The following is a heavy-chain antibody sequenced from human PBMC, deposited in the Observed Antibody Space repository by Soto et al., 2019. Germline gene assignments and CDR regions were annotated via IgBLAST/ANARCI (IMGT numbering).Heavy chain of an antibody. V-gene: IGHV3-30*18. CDR1: GFTFSTYA. CDR3: AKDGGAAGTFDY. J-gene: IGHJ4*02. Sequence: QVQLVESGGGVVQPGRSLRLSCAASGFTFSTYAMQWVRRAPGKGLEWVAVISSDGTYKYYADSVKGRFTISRDNSENTVYLQMNSLRAEDTAVYYCAKDGGAAGTFDYWGQGPLVTVSS. CDR2: ISSDGTYK. D-gene: IGHD6-13*01.